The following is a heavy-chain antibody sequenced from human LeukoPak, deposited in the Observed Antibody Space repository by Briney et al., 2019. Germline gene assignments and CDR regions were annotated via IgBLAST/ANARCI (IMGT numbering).Heavy chain of an antibody. CDR1: GGSISSYY. CDR2: IYYSGST. Sequence: SETLSLTCTVSGGSISSYYWSWIRQPPGKGLEWIGYIYYSGSTNYNPSLKSRVTISVDASKNQFSLKLSSVTAADTAVYYCARGPGGYGGNGGGHYWGQGTLVTVSS. D-gene: IGHD4-23*01. CDR3: ARGPGGYGGNGGGHY. V-gene: IGHV4-59*01. J-gene: IGHJ4*02.